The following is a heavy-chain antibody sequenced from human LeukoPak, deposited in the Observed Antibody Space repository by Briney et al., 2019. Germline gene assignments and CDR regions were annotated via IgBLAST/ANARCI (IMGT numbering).Heavy chain of an antibody. CDR1: GFTVSSNY. D-gene: IGHD3-22*01. J-gene: IGHJ4*02. CDR2: IYSGGST. Sequence: GVLRLSCAASGFTVSSNYMSWVRQAPGKGLEWVSVIYSGGSTYYADSVKGRFTISRDNSKNTLYLQMNSLRAEDTAVYYCATTNTYYYDSTPADYWGQGTLVIVSS. CDR3: ATTNTYYYDSTPADY. V-gene: IGHV3-66*01.